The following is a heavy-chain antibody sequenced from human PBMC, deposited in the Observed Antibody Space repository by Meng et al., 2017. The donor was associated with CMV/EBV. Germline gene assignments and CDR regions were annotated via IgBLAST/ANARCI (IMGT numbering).Heavy chain of an antibody. CDR3: AREGEITIIGYPTFTFDY. V-gene: IGHV3-30*04. Sequence: FRLFFIPWVRQAAGRVLEWVAVVSYAGGITYYTDSVKGRFTISRDNSKNTMYLQMNSLRPEDTAVYYCAREGEITIIGYPTFTFDYWGLGTLVTVSS. CDR2: VSYAGGIT. J-gene: IGHJ4*02. D-gene: IGHD3-22*01. CDR1: FRLFF.